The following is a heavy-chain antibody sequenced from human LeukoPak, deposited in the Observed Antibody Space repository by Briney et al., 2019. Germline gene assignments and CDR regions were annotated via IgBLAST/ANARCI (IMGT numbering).Heavy chain of an antibody. CDR3: AREDHTANNWFDP. Sequence: ASVKVSCKASGGSFSSYGISWVRQAPGQGLEWMGGIIPMLGRSNYAQKFQGRVTISTDESTSTAYMEMSGLRSEDTAVYYCAREDHTANNWFDPWGQGTLVTVSS. J-gene: IGHJ5*02. D-gene: IGHD5-18*01. CDR2: IIPMLGRS. CDR1: GGSFSSYG. V-gene: IGHV1-69*05.